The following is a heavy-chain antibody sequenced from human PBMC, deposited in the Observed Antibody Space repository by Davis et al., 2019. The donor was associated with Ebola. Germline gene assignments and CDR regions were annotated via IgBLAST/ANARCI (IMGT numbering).Heavy chain of an antibody. Sequence: MPGGSLRLSCTVSGGSISSYYWSWIRQPPGKGLEWIGYIYYSGSTNYNPSLKSRVTISVDTSKNQFSLKLSSVTAADTAVYYCARHRYDFWSGYYNPFGLDYWGQGTLVTVSS. V-gene: IGHV4-59*08. CDR1: GGSISSYY. J-gene: IGHJ4*02. CDR2: IYYSGST. D-gene: IGHD3-3*01. CDR3: ARHRYDFWSGYYNPFGLDY.